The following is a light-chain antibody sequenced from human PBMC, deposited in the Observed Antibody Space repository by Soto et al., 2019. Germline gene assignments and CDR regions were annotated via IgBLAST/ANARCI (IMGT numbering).Light chain of an antibody. Sequence: DIVMTQSPLSLPVTPGEPASISFISIQSLLKSTGYNYLDWYLQKPGQSPQLLIYLGSNRASGVPDRFSGSGSGTDFTLKISRVEAEDVGVYYCMQALQTPPTFGQGTKVDIK. CDR1: QSLLKSTGYNY. CDR3: MQALQTPPT. V-gene: IGKV2-28*01. J-gene: IGKJ1*01. CDR2: LGS.